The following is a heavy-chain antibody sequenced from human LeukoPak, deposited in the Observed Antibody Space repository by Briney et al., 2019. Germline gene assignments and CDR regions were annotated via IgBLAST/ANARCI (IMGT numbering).Heavy chain of an antibody. D-gene: IGHD2-21*01. Sequence: ASVKVSCKASGYTFTDYYMHWVRQAPGQGLEWMGWINPNSGGTYYAHKFQGRVTMTRDTSISTAYMELSSLRSDDTAIYYCETLWAIDKIKKYYFDYWGQGTLVSVSS. CDR1: GYTFTDYY. V-gene: IGHV1-2*02. CDR2: INPNSGGT. CDR3: ETLWAIDKIKKYYFDY. J-gene: IGHJ4*02.